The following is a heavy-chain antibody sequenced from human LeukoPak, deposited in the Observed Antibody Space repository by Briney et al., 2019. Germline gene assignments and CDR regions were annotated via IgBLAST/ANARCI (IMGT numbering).Heavy chain of an antibody. J-gene: IGHJ6*02. Sequence: SQTLSLTCAISGDSVSTNSAAWNWIRQSPSRGLEWLGRTYYRSKWYNDYAVSVKSRITINPDTSKNQFSLQLNSVTPEDTAVYYCARDRDYYDSSGYYVRGMDVWGQGTTVTVSS. CDR2: TYYRSKWYN. D-gene: IGHD3-22*01. CDR1: GDSVSTNSAA. V-gene: IGHV6-1*01. CDR3: ARDRDYYDSSGYYVRGMDV.